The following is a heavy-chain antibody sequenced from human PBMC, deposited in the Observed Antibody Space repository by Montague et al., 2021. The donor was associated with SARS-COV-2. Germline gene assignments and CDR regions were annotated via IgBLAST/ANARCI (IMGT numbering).Heavy chain of an antibody. V-gene: IGHV2-5*08. J-gene: IGHJ4*02. Sequence: PALVKPTQTLTLTCTFSGFSLSTGGMCVSWIRQPPGKALEWLALIYGGDEKRYGPSLQSRLTITRDTSKSQVVLTMTNMDPVDTATYFCAHRFAGFFDYWGQGILVTVSS. CDR2: IYGGDEK. CDR1: GFSLSTGGMC. CDR3: AHRFAGFFDY.